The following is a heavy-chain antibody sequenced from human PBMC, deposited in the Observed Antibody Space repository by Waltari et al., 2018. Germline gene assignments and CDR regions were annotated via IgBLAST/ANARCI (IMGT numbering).Heavy chain of an antibody. V-gene: IGHV1-2*02. CDR2: INPSSGGT. CDR3: ARGPRSGPLVVVVAASTWFDP. CDR1: GYTFTGYY. Sequence: QVQLVQSGAEVKKPGASVKVSCKASGYTFTGYYMHWVRQAPGKGREWMGWINPSSGGTNYAQKFQGRVTMTKDTSISTAYMELTSLTSDDTAVYFCARGPRSGPLVVVVAASTWFDPWGLGTLVTVSS. D-gene: IGHD2-15*01. J-gene: IGHJ5*02.